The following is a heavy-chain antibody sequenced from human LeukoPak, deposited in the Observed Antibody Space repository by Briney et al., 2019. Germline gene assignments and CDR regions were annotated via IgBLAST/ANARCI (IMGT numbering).Heavy chain of an antibody. CDR3: ARPLRSFYYMDV. J-gene: IGHJ6*03. V-gene: IGHV4-39*01. CDR2: IYYSAST. Sequence: SETLSLTCTVSGGSISSSSYYWGWIRQPPGKGLEWIGSIYYSASTYYNPSLKSRVTISVDTSKNQFSLKLSSVTAADTAVYYCARPLRSFYYMDVWGKGTTVTVSS. CDR1: GGSISSSSYY.